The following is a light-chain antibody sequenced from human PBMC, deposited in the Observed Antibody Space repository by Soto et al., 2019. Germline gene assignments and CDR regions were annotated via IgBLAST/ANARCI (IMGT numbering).Light chain of an antibody. CDR1: QNIINW. V-gene: IGKV1-5*01. CDR3: QQRSNWPT. J-gene: IGKJ5*01. Sequence: IQMTQSPSTLSASLGDRVTITCRASQNIINWLAWYQQKPGKAPKLLIYDASSLETGVPSRFSGSGSGTDFPLTISSLEHEDFAVYYCQQRSNWPTFGQGTQLEIK. CDR2: DAS.